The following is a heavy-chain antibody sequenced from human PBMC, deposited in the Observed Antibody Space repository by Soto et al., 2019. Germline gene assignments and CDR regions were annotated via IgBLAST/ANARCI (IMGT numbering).Heavy chain of an antibody. J-gene: IGHJ4*02. D-gene: IGHD2-21*02. CDR2: ISYDGSNK. V-gene: IGHV3-30*18. CDR1: GFTFSSYG. CDR3: AKGATYCGGDCYYY. Sequence: GGSLRLSCAASGFTFSSYGMHWVRQAPGKGLEWVAVISYDGSNKYYADSVKGRFTISRDNSKNTLYLQMNSLRAEDTAVYYCAKGATYCGGDCYYYWGQGTLVTVSS.